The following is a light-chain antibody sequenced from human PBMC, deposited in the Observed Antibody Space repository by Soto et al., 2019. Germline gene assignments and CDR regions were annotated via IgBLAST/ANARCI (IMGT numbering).Light chain of an antibody. CDR3: QQYNTWPRT. V-gene: IGKV3-15*01. J-gene: IGKJ1*01. CDR1: QSVGST. Sequence: EKVMTQSPATLSVSPGERATLSCRASQSVGSTLAWYQQKPGQPPRLLIYDASTRATVIPARFSGSGSGTEFTLTISSLQSEDFAVYYCQQYNTWPRTFGQGTKVDTK. CDR2: DAS.